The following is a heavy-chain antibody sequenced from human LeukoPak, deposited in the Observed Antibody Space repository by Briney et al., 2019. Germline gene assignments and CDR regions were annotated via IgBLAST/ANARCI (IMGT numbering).Heavy chain of an antibody. D-gene: IGHD6-6*01. J-gene: IGHJ4*02. CDR1: GYTFTSYG. V-gene: IGHV1-18*01. CDR2: ISAYNGNT. CDR3: AGDPKSIAAPRYFDY. Sequence: ASVKVSCKASGYTFTSYGISWVRQAPGQGLEWMGWISAYNGNTNYAQKLQGRVTMTTDTSTSTAYMELRSLRSDDTAVYYCAGDPKSIAAPRYFDYWGQGTLVTVSS.